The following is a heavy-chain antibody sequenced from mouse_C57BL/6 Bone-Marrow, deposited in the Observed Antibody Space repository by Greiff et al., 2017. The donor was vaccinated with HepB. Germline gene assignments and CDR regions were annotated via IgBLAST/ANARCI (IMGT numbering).Heavy chain of an antibody. J-gene: IGHJ2*01. Sequence: QVQLQQPGAELVRPGSSVKLSCKASGYTFTSYWMDWVKQRPGQGLEWIGNIYPSDSETHYNQKFKDKATLTVDKSSSTAYMQLSSLTSEDSAVYYCARTRVVTTRYYFDYWGQGTTLTVSS. CDR3: ARTRVVTTRYYFDY. CDR2: IYPSDSET. CDR1: GYTFTSYW. D-gene: IGHD2-12*01. V-gene: IGHV1-61*01.